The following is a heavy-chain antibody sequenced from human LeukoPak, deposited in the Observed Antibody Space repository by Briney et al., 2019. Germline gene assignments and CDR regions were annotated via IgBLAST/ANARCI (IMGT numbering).Heavy chain of an antibody. Sequence: GGSLRLSCAASGFTFCDYYMTWLRQAPGKGLEWVSYISSSSSYTNHADSVKGRFTISRDNAKNSLYLQMNSLRVEDTAVYYCARDQGGGWYFDVWGRGTLVTVSS. CDR1: GFTFCDYY. J-gene: IGHJ2*01. CDR2: ISSSSSYT. D-gene: IGHD1-26*01. CDR3: ARDQGGGWYFDV. V-gene: IGHV3-11*05.